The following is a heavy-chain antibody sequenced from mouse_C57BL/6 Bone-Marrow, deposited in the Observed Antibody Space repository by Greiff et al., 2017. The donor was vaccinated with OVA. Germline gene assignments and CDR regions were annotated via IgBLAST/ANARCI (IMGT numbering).Heavy chain of an antibody. D-gene: IGHD2-3*01. Sequence: QVQLQQSGAELVRPGTSVKVSCKASGYAFTNYLIEWVKQRPGQGLEWIGVINPGSGGTNYNEKFKGKATLTADKSSSTAYMQLSSLKSEDSAVYFCARYGYYDYAMDYWGQGTSVTVSP. CDR2: INPGSGGT. J-gene: IGHJ4*01. V-gene: IGHV1-54*01. CDR3: ARYGYYDYAMDY. CDR1: GYAFTNYL.